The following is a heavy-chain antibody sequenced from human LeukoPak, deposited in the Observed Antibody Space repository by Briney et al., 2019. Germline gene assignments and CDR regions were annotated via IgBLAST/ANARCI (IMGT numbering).Heavy chain of an antibody. V-gene: IGHV3-21*01. Sequence: PGGSLRLSCAASRFTFSNYTVSWVRQAPGKGLEWVSSISSGSAYIYYADSVKGRFTISRDNAKNSLYLQMNSLRAEDTAVYYCSRGGDTYPIAYWGQGTLVTVSS. CDR2: ISSGSAYI. CDR1: RFTFSNYT. CDR3: SRGGDTYPIAY. D-gene: IGHD3-16*01. J-gene: IGHJ4*02.